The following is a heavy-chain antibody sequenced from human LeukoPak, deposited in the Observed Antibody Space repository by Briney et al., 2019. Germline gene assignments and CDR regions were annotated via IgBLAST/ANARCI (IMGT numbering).Heavy chain of an antibody. CDR3: ATEHIATLQTFDY. J-gene: IGHJ4*02. CDR1: GGTFSSYA. CDR2: IIPIFGTA. D-gene: IGHD4-11*01. V-gene: IGHV1-69*05. Sequence: SVKVSCKASGGTFSSYAISWVRQAPGQGLEWMGRIIPIFGTANYAQKFKGRVTITTDESTSTAYMQLSSLRSEDTAVYYCATEHIATLQTFDYWGQGTLVTVSS.